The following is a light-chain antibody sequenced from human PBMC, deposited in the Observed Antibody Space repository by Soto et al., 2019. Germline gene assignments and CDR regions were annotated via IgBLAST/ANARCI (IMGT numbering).Light chain of an antibody. Sequence: QAVVTQPPSASGAPGQRVTISCSGSSSNIGRNNVYWYQHLPGTAPKLLIYRNNQRPSGVPDRFSGFKSGPSASLAISGLRSEDESDYFCAAGDDSLSGVVFGGGTKVT. CDR2: RNN. J-gene: IGLJ2*01. CDR1: SSNIGRNN. CDR3: AAGDDSLSGVV. V-gene: IGLV1-47*01.